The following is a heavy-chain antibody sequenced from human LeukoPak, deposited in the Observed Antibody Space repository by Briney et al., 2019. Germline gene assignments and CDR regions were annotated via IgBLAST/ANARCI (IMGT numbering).Heavy chain of an antibody. CDR2: IYYGGTT. V-gene: IGHV4-59*08. CDR3: ARAPRDSSSSNMRRFDY. Sequence: PSETLSLTCSVSNGSISTYYWSWIRQSPGKGLEWIGYIYYGGTTSYNPSLKRRVTISVHSPKNHFSLRLTSLTAADTAVYYCARAPRDSSSSNMRRFDYWGQGTLVTVSS. J-gene: IGHJ4*02. CDR1: NGSISTYY. D-gene: IGHD3-22*01.